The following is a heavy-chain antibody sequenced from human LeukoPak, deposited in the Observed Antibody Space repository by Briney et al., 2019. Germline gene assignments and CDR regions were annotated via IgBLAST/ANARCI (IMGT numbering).Heavy chain of an antibody. D-gene: IGHD6-13*01. CDR2: ISAYNGNT. Sequence: ASVKVSCKASGYTFTSYGISWVRQAPGQGLEWMGWISAYNGNTNYAQKLQGRVTMTTDTSTSTAYMELRSLRSDDTAVYYCARRKQQLVLYYYYGMDVRGQGTTVTVSS. CDR3: ARRKQQLVLYYYYGMDV. CDR1: GYTFTSYG. V-gene: IGHV1-18*01. J-gene: IGHJ6*02.